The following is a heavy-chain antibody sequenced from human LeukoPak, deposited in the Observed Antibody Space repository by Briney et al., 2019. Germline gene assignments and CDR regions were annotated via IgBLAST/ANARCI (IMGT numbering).Heavy chain of an antibody. Sequence: PSETLSLTCAVYGGSFSGYYWSWIRQPPGKGLEWIGEINHSGSTNYNPSLKSRVTISVDTSKNQFSLKLSSVPAADTAVYYCARGGYYGDYLFDYWGQGNLVTVSS. V-gene: IGHV4-34*01. CDR1: GGSFSGYY. CDR2: INHSGST. D-gene: IGHD4-17*01. J-gene: IGHJ4*02. CDR3: ARGGYYGDYLFDY.